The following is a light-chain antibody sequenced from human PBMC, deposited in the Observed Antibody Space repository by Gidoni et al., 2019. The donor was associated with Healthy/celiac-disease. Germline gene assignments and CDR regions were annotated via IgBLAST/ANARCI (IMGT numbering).Light chain of an antibody. V-gene: IGLV3-25*03. J-gene: IGLJ3*02. CDR2: KAS. CDR3: QSADSSGTSWV. CDR1: ALPKQY. Sequence: SYELTQPPSVSVSPGQTARITCSGDALPKQYAYWYQQKPVQAPVLVIYKASERPSGSPERFSGSSSGTTVTLTISGVQAEDEADYYCQSADSSGTSWVFGGGTKLTVL.